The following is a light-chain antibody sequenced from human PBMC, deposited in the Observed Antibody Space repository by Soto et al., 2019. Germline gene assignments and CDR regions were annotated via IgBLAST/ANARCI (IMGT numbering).Light chain of an antibody. CDR1: QTVSRY. V-gene: IGKV1-39*01. Sequence: DIQLTQSLSALSASVGETVTSPCRASQTVSRYLNWYQQKSGTAPKLLIYAASTLHTGVPSRFSGRGSGTDFTLTINNLQREDFADYFCQQTHSNLWTSGQGNKVDIK. CDR3: QQTHSNLWT. CDR2: AAS. J-gene: IGKJ1*01.